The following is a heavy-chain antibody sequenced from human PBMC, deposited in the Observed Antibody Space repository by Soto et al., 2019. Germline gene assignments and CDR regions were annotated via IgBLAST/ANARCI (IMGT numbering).Heavy chain of an antibody. Sequence: ASVKVSCKASGYTFTSYYMHWVRQAPGQGLEWMGIINPSGGSTSYAQKFQGRVTMTRDTSTSTVYMELSSLGSEDTAVYYCAREKAAAGTDYYYYYGMDVWGQGTTVTV. J-gene: IGHJ6*02. CDR3: AREKAAAGTDYYYYYGMDV. CDR1: GYTFTSYY. D-gene: IGHD6-13*01. CDR2: INPSGGST. V-gene: IGHV1-46*01.